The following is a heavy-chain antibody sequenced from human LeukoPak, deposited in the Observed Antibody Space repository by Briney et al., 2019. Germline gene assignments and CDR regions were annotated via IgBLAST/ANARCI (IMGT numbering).Heavy chain of an antibody. J-gene: IGHJ4*02. D-gene: IGHD1-26*01. Sequence: PGGSLRLSCAASGFTFSSYAMTWVRQAPGKGLEWVSHISGSGGSAYYADSVKGRFTISRDNSKSTLYLQMNSLRAEDTAVYYCARGYSGSYYFADYWGQGTLVTVSS. CDR2: ISGSGGSA. V-gene: IGHV3-23*01. CDR1: GFTFSSYA. CDR3: ARGYSGSYYFADY.